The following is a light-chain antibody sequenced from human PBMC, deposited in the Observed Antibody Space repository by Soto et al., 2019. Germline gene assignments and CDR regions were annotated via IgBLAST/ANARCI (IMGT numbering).Light chain of an antibody. V-gene: IGKV1-5*03. CDR3: QQYNSQRT. J-gene: IGKJ1*01. CDR1: QYISSW. CDR2: KAS. Sequence: DIQMTQSPSTLSASVGDRVTIPCRASQYISSWLAWYQQKPWKAPKLLIYKASSLESGVPSRFSGSGSGTEFTLTISSLQPDDFATYYCQQYNSQRTFGQGTKVEIK.